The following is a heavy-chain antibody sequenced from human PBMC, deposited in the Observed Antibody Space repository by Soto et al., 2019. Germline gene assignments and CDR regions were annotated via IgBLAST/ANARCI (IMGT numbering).Heavy chain of an antibody. CDR1: GFTFSSYV. V-gene: IGHV3-23*01. CDR3: ARGPRAPPPHDYGMDV. J-gene: IGHJ6*02. CDR2: ISGSGGST. Sequence: GGSLRLSCAASGFTFSSYVMNWVRQAPGKGLEWVAAISGSGGSTYYGDSVEGRFTVSRDNPTKTLYLQKNSLRAEETAETNCARGPRAPPPHDYGMDVWGQGTTVTVS.